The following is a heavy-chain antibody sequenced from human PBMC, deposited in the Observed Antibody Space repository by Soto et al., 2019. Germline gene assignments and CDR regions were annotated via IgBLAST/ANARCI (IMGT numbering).Heavy chain of an antibody. V-gene: IGHV4-59*01. CDR3: VRGRGFDY. CDR1: GGSISSYY. D-gene: IGHD3-10*01. Sequence: QVQLQESGPGLVKPSETLSLTCTVSGGSISSYYWSWIRQPPGKGLEWIGYIYYSGSTNYNPSLKSRVTISVDTSKNQFSLELSSVTAADTAVYYCVRGRGFDYSGQGTLVTVCS. J-gene: IGHJ4*02. CDR2: IYYSGST.